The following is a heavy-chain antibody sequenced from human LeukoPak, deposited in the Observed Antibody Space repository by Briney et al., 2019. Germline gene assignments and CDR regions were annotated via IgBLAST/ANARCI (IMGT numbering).Heavy chain of an antibody. D-gene: IGHD2-2*01. J-gene: IGHJ6*02. CDR2: IYRGDSDT. CDR3: ARHPGGYCSSTSCLGGDYYYYGMDV. V-gene: IGHV5-51*01. Sequence: GESLKISCKGSGYSFTSYWIGWVRQMPGKGLEWMGIIYRGDSDTRYRPSFQGQVTISADKSISTAYLQWSSLKASDTAMYYCARHPGGYCSSTSCLGGDYYYYGMDVWGQGTTVTVSS. CDR1: GYSFTSYW.